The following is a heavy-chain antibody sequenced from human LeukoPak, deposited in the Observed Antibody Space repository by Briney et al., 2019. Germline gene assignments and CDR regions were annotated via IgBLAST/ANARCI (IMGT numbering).Heavy chain of an antibody. CDR1: GGSFSGYH. J-gene: IGHJ5*01. CDR2: INHSGST. V-gene: IGHV4-34*01. CDR3: ARELSSPNWFDS. Sequence: PSETLSLTCAVYGGSFSGYHWSWIRQPPGKGLEWIGEINHSGSTNYNLSLKSRVTISVDTSKSQFSLRLSSVTAADTAVYYCARELSSPNWFDSWGQGTLVTVSS. D-gene: IGHD1-7*01.